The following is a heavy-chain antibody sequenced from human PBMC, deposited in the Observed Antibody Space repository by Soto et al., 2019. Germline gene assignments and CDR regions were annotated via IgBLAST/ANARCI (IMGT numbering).Heavy chain of an antibody. V-gene: IGHV1-2*02. Sequence: QVQLVQSGAEVKKPGASVKVSCQASGYTFTDYYLHWVRQAPGQGVGWLGWISHNTGGTKYGQNFLCRVNVTSDTLINIAYMELRRLPSEDTDVYNCARDLVIETFIGWYFNLGGRGTMETVPS. J-gene: IGHJ2*01. CDR1: GYTFTDYY. D-gene: IGHD2-8*02. CDR2: ISHNTGGT. CDR3: ARDLVIETFIGWYFNL.